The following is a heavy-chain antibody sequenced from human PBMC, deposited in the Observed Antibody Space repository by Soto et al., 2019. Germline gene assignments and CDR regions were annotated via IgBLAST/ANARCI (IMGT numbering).Heavy chain of an antibody. CDR3: AKSGYGSATNWFDP. CDR1: GFTFSSYA. CDR2: ISGSGGST. J-gene: IGHJ5*02. D-gene: IGHD3-10*01. V-gene: IGHV3-23*01. Sequence: EVQLLESGGGLVQPGGSLRLSCAASGFTFSSYAMTWVRQAPGKGLEWVSDISGSGGSTHYADSVKGRFTISRDNSKDKLYLQMNSLRGEDTAIYYCAKSGYGSATNWFDPWGQGTLVTVSS.